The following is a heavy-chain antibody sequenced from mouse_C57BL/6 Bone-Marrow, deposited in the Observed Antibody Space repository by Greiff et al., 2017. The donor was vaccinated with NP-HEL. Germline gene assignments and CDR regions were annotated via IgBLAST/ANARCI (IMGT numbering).Heavy chain of an antibody. CDR1: EYEFPSHD. Sequence: EVKLMESGGGLVQPGESLKLSCESNEYEFPSHDMSWVRKTPEKRLELVAAINSDGGSTYYPDTMERRFIISRDNTKKTLYLQMSSLRSEDTALYYCATTMVTFYYAMDYWGQGTSVTVSS. J-gene: IGHJ4*01. V-gene: IGHV5-2*01. CDR3: ATTMVTFYYAMDY. D-gene: IGHD2-1*01. CDR2: INSDGGST.